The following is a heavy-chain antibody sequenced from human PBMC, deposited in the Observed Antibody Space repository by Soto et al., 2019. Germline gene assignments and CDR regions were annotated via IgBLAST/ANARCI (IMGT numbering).Heavy chain of an antibody. J-gene: IGHJ3*02. D-gene: IGHD3-16*01. CDR1: GYTFTNHE. Sequence: QVQLVQSGTEVKKPGASVKVSCKTSGYTFTNHEINWVRQAPGQGLEWMGWINPYNANTNYAQKHQGRVTMTTDTSPTTAYMDLRSLTSDDTAVYYCARDRVAGIWGDAFDIWGQGTVVTVSS. CDR3: ARDRVAGIWGDAFDI. CDR2: INPYNANT. V-gene: IGHV1-18*04.